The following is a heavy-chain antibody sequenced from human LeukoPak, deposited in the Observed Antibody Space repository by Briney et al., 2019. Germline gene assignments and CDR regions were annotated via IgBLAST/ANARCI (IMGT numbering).Heavy chain of an antibody. CDR3: ARGWPPHSSGWYRPPYYYYYMDV. Sequence: PSETLSLTCSVYGGSFTDYFWTWIRQSPGKGLEWIGEINHSGSTNYNPSLKSRVTISVDTSKNQFSLKLSSVTAADTAVYYCARGWPPHSSGWYRPPYYYYYMDVWGKGTTVTVSS. J-gene: IGHJ6*03. CDR1: GGSFTDYF. CDR2: INHSGST. V-gene: IGHV4-34*01. D-gene: IGHD6-19*01.